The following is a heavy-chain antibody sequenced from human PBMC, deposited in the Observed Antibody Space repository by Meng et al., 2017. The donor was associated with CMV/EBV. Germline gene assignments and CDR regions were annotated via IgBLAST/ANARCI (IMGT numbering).Heavy chain of an antibody. Sequence: SETLSLTCTVSGGSISSYYWSWIRQPPGKGLEWIGYIYYSGSTNYNPSLKSRVTISVDTSKNQFSLKLSSVTAADTAVYYCARDTGVYYDSSGLVDDAFDIWGQGTTVTVSS. V-gene: IGHV4-59*01. CDR1: GGSISSYY. D-gene: IGHD3-22*01. J-gene: IGHJ3*02. CDR3: ARDTGVYYDSSGLVDDAFDI. CDR2: IYYSGST.